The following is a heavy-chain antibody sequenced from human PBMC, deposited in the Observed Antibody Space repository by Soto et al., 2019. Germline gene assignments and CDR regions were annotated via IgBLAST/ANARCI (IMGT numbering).Heavy chain of an antibody. J-gene: IGHJ4*02. Sequence: SVKVSCKASGGTFSSYAISWVRQAPGQGLEWMGGIIPIFGTANYAQKFQGRVTITADESTSTAYMELSSLRSEDTAVYYCARDPYGGNDFDYWGQGTLVTVSS. CDR1: GGTFSSYA. CDR2: IIPIFGTA. D-gene: IGHD2-15*01. V-gene: IGHV1-69*13. CDR3: ARDPYGGNDFDY.